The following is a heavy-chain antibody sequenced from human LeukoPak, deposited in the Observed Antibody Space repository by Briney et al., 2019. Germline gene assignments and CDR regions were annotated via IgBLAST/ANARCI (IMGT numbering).Heavy chain of an antibody. CDR3: ARGRGQWLSHPAYGMDV. Sequence: GGSLRLSGAASGFTFSSYWMSWVRQAPGKGLEWVANIKQDGSEKYYVDSVKGRFTISRDNAKNSLYLQMNSLRAEDTAVYYCARGRGQWLSHPAYGMDVWGQGTTVTVFS. CDR2: IKQDGSEK. D-gene: IGHD6-19*01. J-gene: IGHJ6*02. CDR1: GFTFSSYW. V-gene: IGHV3-7*01.